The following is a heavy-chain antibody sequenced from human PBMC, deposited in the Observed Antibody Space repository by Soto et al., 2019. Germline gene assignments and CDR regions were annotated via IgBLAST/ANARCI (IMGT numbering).Heavy chain of an antibody. CDR3: ARAQTRYYYDSSGYYTKRYYFDY. D-gene: IGHD3-22*01. Sequence: PSETLSVTCTVSGGSIISYYWSWIRQPPGKGLEWIGYIYYSGSTNYNPSLKSRVTISVDTSKNQFSLKLSSVTAADTAVYYCARAQTRYYYDSSGYYTKRYYFDYWGQGTLVTVSS. J-gene: IGHJ4*02. CDR1: GGSIISYY. V-gene: IGHV4-59*01. CDR2: IYYSGST.